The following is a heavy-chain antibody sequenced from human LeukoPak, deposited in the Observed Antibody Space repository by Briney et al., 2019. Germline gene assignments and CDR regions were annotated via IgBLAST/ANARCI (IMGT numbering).Heavy chain of an antibody. J-gene: IGHJ4*02. D-gene: IGHD3-3*01. CDR3: ARDRAWNYFDH. CDR1: GFTFSRHG. CDR2: ISDDGSRK. Sequence: GGSLRLSCAPSGFTFSRHGMRWVRQAPGKGLEWVAIISDDGSRKYYAHSVEGRFTISRDNSKNTLYLQMDSLRAEDTAVYYCARDRAWNYFDHWGQGTLVTVSS. V-gene: IGHV3-30*03.